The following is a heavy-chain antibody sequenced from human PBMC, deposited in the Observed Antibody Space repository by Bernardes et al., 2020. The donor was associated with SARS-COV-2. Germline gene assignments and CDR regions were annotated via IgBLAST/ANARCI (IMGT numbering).Heavy chain of an antibody. V-gene: IGHV3-21*01. CDR3: ARVDHTNLYFFDS. Sequence: GSLRLSCGTSGFTFSSYSMNWVRHAPGKGLAWVSSISTAGTYISYADSVRGRFTISRDNARNSLYLQMGSLRAEDTAVYYCARVDHTNLYFFDSWGQGTLVTVSS. D-gene: IGHD2-8*01. CDR2: ISTAGTYI. CDR1: GFTFSSYS. J-gene: IGHJ4*02.